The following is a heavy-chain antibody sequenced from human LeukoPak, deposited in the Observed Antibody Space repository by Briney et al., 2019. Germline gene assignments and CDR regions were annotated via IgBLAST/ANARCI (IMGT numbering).Heavy chain of an antibody. Sequence: SLRLSCAASGFTFGDYGMHWVRQAPVKGLEWVSGINWNSGSIGYADSVKGRFTISRDNAKNSLYLQMNSLRAEDTALYYCARGLSSGWYYFDYWGQGTLVTVSS. CDR1: GFTFGDYG. V-gene: IGHV3-9*01. J-gene: IGHJ4*02. CDR2: INWNSGSI. CDR3: ARGLSSGWYYFDY. D-gene: IGHD6-19*01.